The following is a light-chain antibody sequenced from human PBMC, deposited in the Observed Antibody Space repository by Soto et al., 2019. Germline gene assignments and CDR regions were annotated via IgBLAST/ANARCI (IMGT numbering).Light chain of an antibody. CDR2: DTS. CDR3: QQYNNWPPIT. Sequence: EIVMTQSPATLSVSPGERATLSCRASQSVSIKLAWYQQKPGQAPRLLIYDTSTRATGIPARFSGSASGTECTLTISSLQSEDFAVYYCQQYNNWPPITVGQGTRLEIK. V-gene: IGKV3-15*01. CDR1: QSVSIK. J-gene: IGKJ5*01.